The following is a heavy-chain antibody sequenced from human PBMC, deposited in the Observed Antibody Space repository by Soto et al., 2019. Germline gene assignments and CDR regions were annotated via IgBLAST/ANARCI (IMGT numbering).Heavy chain of an antibody. J-gene: IGHJ4*02. CDR1: GYTFTGHY. CDR3: GRGRSGQIVVFY. D-gene: IGHD5-12*01. V-gene: IGHV1-2*02. Sequence: ASVKVACKASGYTFTGHYIHWVRQAPEQGPEWMGEIGPESGATRYAQKFQGRVTMTRDMSITTVYMELNNLSPDDTAVYYCGRGRSGQIVVFYWGQGTPVTVSS. CDR2: IGPESGAT.